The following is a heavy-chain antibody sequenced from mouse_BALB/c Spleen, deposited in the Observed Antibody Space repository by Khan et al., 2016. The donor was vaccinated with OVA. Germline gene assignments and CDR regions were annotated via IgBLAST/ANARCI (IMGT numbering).Heavy chain of an antibody. D-gene: IGHD1-3*01. J-gene: IGHJ3*01. Sequence: QVQLKESGPGLVAPSQTLSITCTVSGFSLSNYGVHWVRQPPGKGLEWRGVIWSGGTTNHNSALMSRLTISKDDSKSQVFLKMNSLQTDDTAMYYCARPFYNGAWFAYWGQGTLVTVSA. CDR1: GFSLSNYG. CDR3: ARPFYNGAWFAY. V-gene: IGHV2-9*02. CDR2: IWSGGTT.